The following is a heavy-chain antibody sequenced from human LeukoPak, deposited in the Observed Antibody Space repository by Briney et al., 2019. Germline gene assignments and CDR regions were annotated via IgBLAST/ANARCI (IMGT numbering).Heavy chain of an antibody. CDR3: AKDYYDSSGYLFDY. V-gene: IGHV3-30-3*01. J-gene: IGHJ4*02. Sequence: GGSLRLSCAASGFTFSSYAMHWVRQAPGKGLEWVAVISYDGSNKYYADSVRGRFTISRDNAKNTLHLQMNSLRAEDTALYYCAKDYYDSSGYLFDYWGQGTLVIVSS. D-gene: IGHD3-22*01. CDR1: GFTFSSYA. CDR2: ISYDGSNK.